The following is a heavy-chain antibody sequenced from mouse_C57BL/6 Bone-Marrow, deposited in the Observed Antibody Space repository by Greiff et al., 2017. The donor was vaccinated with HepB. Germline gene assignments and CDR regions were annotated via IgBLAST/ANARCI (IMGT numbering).Heavy chain of an antibody. CDR2: IYPGSGST. V-gene: IGHV1-55*01. J-gene: IGHJ3*01. CDR3: AREENSSGYVAWFAY. D-gene: IGHD3-2*02. Sequence: VQLQQPGAELVKPGASVKMSCKASGYTFTSYWITWVKQRPGQGLEWIGDIYPGSGSTNYNEKVKSKDTLTVDTSSSTAYMQLSSLTSEDSAVYDCAREENSSGYVAWFAYWGQGTLVTVSA. CDR1: GYTFTSYW.